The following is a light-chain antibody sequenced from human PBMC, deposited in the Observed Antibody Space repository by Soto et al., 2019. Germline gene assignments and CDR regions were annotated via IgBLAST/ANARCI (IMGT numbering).Light chain of an antibody. CDR1: QGIAPY. Sequence: DVQMTQSPSSLSAFVGDRVTITCRASQGIAPYVAWFQQKPGKVPKLLIDATSTLQSGDPSRFSGSASGTDFTLTINRLQPEDVGTYYCQKYNSAPLTFGGGTKVELK. CDR3: QKYNSAPLT. V-gene: IGKV1-27*01. CDR2: ATS. J-gene: IGKJ4*01.